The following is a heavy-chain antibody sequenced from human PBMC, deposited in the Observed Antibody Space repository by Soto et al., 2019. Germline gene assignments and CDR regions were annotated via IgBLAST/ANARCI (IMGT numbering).Heavy chain of an antibody. CDR1: GGSISSSSYY. D-gene: IGHD5-12*01. V-gene: IGHV4-39*01. Sequence: PSETLSLTCTVSGGSISSSSYYWGWIRQPPGKGLEWIGSIYYSGSTYYNPSLKSRVTISVDTSKNQFSLKLSSVTAADTAVYDCARNQMATIAFDIWGQGTMVTFSS. CDR2: IYYSGST. J-gene: IGHJ3*02. CDR3: ARNQMATIAFDI.